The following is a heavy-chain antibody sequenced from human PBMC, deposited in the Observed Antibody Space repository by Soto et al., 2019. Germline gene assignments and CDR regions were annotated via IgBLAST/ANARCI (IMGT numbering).Heavy chain of an antibody. J-gene: IGHJ5*01. D-gene: IGHD4-17*01. CDR2: ISYDGNNK. V-gene: IGHV3-30-3*01. Sequence: PEGALRLSCAASGVSISIYHMHWVRQAPGKGQEWVAFISYDGNNKLYADSVKGRFTIYRDNSKSTLYWQVDSMRTEDAAVYYHATLPTTSGGQHCAFYCFDSWGQESLVTVSS. CDR3: ATLPTTSGGQHCAFYCFDS. CDR1: GVSISIYH.